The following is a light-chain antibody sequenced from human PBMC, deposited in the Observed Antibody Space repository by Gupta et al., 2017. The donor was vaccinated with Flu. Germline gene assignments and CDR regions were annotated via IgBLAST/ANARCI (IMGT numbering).Light chain of an antibody. CDR1: KLGNNY. V-gene: IGLV3-1*01. CDR2: QDT. Sequence: TCSGDKLGNNYVSWYQQKPGQPPVLVIYQDTKRPSGIPERFSGSNSGNTATLTISGTQAMDEADFYCQTWDSSTGVFGGGTKLTVL. CDR3: QTWDSSTGV. J-gene: IGLJ2*01.